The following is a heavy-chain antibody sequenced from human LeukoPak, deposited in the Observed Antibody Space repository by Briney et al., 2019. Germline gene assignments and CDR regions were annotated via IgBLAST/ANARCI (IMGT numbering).Heavy chain of an antibody. D-gene: IGHD2-15*01. J-gene: IGHJ5*02. Sequence: SETLSLTCTVSGGSISSYYWSWIRQPPGKGLEWIGYIYYSGSTNYNPSLKSRVTISVDTSKNQFSLKLSSVTAADTAVYYCARGVTGGGSSPFDPWGQGTLVTVSS. CDR2: IYYSGST. CDR3: ARGVTGGGSSPFDP. CDR1: GGSISSYY. V-gene: IGHV4-59*12.